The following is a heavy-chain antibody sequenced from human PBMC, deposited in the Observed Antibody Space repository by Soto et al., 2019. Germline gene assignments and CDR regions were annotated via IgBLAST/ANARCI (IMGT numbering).Heavy chain of an antibody. J-gene: IGHJ3*02. V-gene: IGHV5-51*01. Sequence: EVQLVQSGAEVKKPGASLKISCKGSGYSYTDYWIGWVRQMPGKGLECLGIIYPEDSDTRYSPSFQGQVIISADKSINPASLQWTSLKASDSAMYFCTRLPDMDAVFDIWGPATLVTVSS. D-gene: IGHD5-18*01. CDR3: TRLPDMDAVFDI. CDR2: IYPEDSDT. CDR1: GYSYTDYW.